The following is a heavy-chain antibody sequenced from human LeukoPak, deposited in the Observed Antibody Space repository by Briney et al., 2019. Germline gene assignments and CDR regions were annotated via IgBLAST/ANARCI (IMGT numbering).Heavy chain of an antibody. Sequence: ASVKVSCKASSYTFSSYGISWVRQAPGQGLEWMGWISAYNGKTNYAQKFQGRVTITTDESTSTAYMELSSLRSEDTAVYYCARGGSGSWYSGWFDPWGQGTLVTVSS. D-gene: IGHD6-13*01. V-gene: IGHV1-18*01. CDR2: ISAYNGKT. J-gene: IGHJ5*02. CDR3: ARGGSGSWYSGWFDP. CDR1: SYTFSSYG.